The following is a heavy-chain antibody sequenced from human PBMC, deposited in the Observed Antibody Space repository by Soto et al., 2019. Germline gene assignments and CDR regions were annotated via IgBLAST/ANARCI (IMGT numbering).Heavy chain of an antibody. CDR1: GYTFTNYA. J-gene: IGHJ6*02. V-gene: IGHV1-3*01. CDR2: INAGNGNT. Sequence: QVQLVQSGAEVKKPGASVKVSCKASGYTFTNYAMHWVRQAPGQRLEWMGWINAGNGNTRYSQKFQGRVTITRDTSASTAYMELSSLRSEDTAVYYCARGPDLATRSYYYDGLDVWGQGTTVTVSS. CDR3: ARGPDLATRSYYYDGLDV.